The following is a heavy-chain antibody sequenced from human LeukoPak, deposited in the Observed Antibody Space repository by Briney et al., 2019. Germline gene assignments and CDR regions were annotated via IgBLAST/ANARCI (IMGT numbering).Heavy chain of an antibody. CDR2: IKQDGSEK. Sequence: GGSLRLSCAASGFTFSSYWMSWVRQAPGKGLEWVANIKQDGSEKYYVDSVKGRFTISRDNAKNSLYLQMNSLRAEDTAVYYCARERDRKESDYYGMDVWGQGTTVTVSS. CDR3: ARERDRKESDYYGMDV. D-gene: IGHD3-10*01. V-gene: IGHV3-7*01. CDR1: GFTFSSYW. J-gene: IGHJ6*02.